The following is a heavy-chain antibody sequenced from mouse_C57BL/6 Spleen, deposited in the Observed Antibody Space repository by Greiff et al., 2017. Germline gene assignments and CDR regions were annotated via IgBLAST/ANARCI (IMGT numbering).Heavy chain of an antibody. J-gene: IGHJ2*01. D-gene: IGHD1-1*01. CDR3: ARREDYYGSSTYYFDY. Sequence: DVMLVESGGDLVKPGGSLTLSCAASGFTFSSYGMSWVRQTPDKRLEWVATISSGGSYTYYPDSVKGRFTISRDNAKNTLYLQMSSLKSEDTAMYYCARREDYYGSSTYYFDYWGQGTTLTVSS. CDR2: ISSGGSYT. V-gene: IGHV5-6*02. CDR1: GFTFSSYG.